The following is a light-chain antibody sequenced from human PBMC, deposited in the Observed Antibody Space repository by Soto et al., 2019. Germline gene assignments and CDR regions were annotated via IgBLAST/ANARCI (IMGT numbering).Light chain of an antibody. J-gene: IGLJ1*01. Sequence: SALTQPASVSGSPGQSITISCTGTSSDVGAYDYVSWYQQHPGRAPKVLIFEVSDRPSGVSNRFSGSKSGNTASLTISGLQAEDEADYYCSSYTTSSTYVFGSGTKLTVL. CDR3: SSYTTSSTYV. V-gene: IGLV2-14*01. CDR2: EVS. CDR1: SSDVGAYDY.